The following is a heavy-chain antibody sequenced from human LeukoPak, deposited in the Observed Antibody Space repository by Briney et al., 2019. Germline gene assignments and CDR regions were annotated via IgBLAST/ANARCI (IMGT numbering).Heavy chain of an antibody. J-gene: IGHJ4*02. D-gene: IGHD5-18*01. CDR1: GFTSSSYE. CDR2: ISSSGSTI. V-gene: IGHV3-48*03. Sequence: PGGSLRLSCAASGFTSSSYEMNWVRQAPGKGLEWVSYISSSGSTIYYADSVKGRFTISRDNAKNSLYLQMNSLRAEDTAVYYCARQRGYSYVYWGQGTLVTVS. CDR3: ARQRGYSYVY.